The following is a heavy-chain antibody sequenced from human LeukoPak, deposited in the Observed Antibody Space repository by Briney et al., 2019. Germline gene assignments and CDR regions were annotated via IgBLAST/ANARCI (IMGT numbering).Heavy chain of an antibody. CDR3: ARGTVRWLHLNWFDP. CDR2: INPNSGGT. V-gene: IGHV1-2*02. D-gene: IGHD6-19*01. CDR1: GYTFTGYY. Sequence: ASVRVSCKASGYTFTGYYMHWVRQAPGQGLEWMGWINPNSGGTNYAQKFQGRVTMTRDTSISTAYMELSRLRSDDTAVYYCARGTVRWLHLNWFDPWGQGTLVTVSS. J-gene: IGHJ5*02.